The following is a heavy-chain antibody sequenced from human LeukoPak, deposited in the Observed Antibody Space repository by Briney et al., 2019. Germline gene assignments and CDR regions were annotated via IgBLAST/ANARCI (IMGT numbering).Heavy chain of an antibody. Sequence: PSETLSLTCTVSGGSISSSSYYWGWIRQPPGKGLEWIGSINHSGSTNYNPSLKSRVTISVDTSKNQFSLKLSSVTAADTAVYYCARPSVVRGGAWYYYYMDVWGKGTTVTISS. V-gene: IGHV4-39*07. CDR1: GGSISSSSYY. CDR3: ARPSVVRGGAWYYYYMDV. D-gene: IGHD4-23*01. CDR2: INHSGST. J-gene: IGHJ6*03.